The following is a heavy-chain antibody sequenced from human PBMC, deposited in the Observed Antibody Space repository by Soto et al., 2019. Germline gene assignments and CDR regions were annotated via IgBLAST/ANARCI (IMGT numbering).Heavy chain of an antibody. CDR2: IYYSGSA. CDR1: GGSISSADYY. D-gene: IGHD6-6*01. V-gene: IGHV4-30-4*01. Sequence: SETLSLTCTVSGGSISSADYYWTWIRQPPGKGLEWIGYIYYSGSAYYNPSLKSRVTVSVDTSKNQFSLKLNSVTAADTAVYYCARQVAARPRIDFWGQGTLVTVSS. CDR3: ARQVAARPRIDF. J-gene: IGHJ4*02.